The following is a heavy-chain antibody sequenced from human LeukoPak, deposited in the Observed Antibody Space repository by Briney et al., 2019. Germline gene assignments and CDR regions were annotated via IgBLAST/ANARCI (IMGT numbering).Heavy chain of an antibody. Sequence: PGGSLRLSCAASGFTFSNAWMSWVRQAPGKGLEWVGRIKSKTDGGTTDYAAPVKGRFTISRDDSKNTLYLQMNSLKTEDTAVYYCTTQLYYYDSSGYYSYFDYWGQGTLVTVSS. J-gene: IGHJ4*02. D-gene: IGHD3-22*01. CDR3: TTQLYYYDSSGYYSYFDY. CDR1: GFTFSNAW. V-gene: IGHV3-15*01. CDR2: IKSKTDGGTT.